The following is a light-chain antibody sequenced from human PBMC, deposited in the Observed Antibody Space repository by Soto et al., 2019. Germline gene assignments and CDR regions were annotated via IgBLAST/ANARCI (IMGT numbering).Light chain of an antibody. Sequence: DIQLTQSPSSLSASVGERVTITCRASQAISSYLAWYQQKPGKVPELLIYATSTLQSGAPSRFSGSGSGTDFTLTISSLQPEDVATYYCHKYNHAPTFGGGTKVEIK. V-gene: IGKV1-27*01. CDR3: HKYNHAPT. CDR1: QAISSY. J-gene: IGKJ4*01. CDR2: ATS.